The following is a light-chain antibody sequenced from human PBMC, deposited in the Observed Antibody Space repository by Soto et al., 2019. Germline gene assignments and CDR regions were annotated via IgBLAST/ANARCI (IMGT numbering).Light chain of an antibody. CDR1: SSDVGGYNY. V-gene: IGLV2-14*01. J-gene: IGLJ1*01. Sequence: QSVLTQPASVSGSPGQSITISCTGTSSDVGGYNYVSWYQQHPGKAPKLMIYEVSNRPSGVSNRFSGSKSGNTASLTISGLQAEDDPDYSCSSYTSSSTLVFGNGTKVTVL. CDR2: EVS. CDR3: SSYTSSSTLV.